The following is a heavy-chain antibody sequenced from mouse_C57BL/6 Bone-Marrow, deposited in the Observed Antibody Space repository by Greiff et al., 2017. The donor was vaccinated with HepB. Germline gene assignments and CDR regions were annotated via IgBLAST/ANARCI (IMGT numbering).Heavy chain of an antibody. J-gene: IGHJ4*01. CDR3: ARDVITTVDYYAMDY. Sequence: DVKLVESGGGLVQSGRSLRLSCATSGFTFSDFYMEWVRQAPGKGLEWIAASRNKANDYTTEYSASVKGRFIVSRDTSQSILYLQMNALRAEDTAIYYCARDVITTVDYYAMDYWGQGTSVTVSS. V-gene: IGHV7-1*01. CDR1: GFTFSDFY. CDR2: SRNKANDYTT. D-gene: IGHD1-1*01.